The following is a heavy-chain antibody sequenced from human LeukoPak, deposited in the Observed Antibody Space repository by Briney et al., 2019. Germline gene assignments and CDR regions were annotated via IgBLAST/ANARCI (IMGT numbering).Heavy chain of an antibody. CDR2: ISDTGNT. D-gene: IGHD3-9*01. CDR3: ARDAMYYDILTGYSSYYYYMDV. J-gene: IGHJ6*03. Sequence: GGSLRLSCAASGFTLSSYAMSWVRQAPGKGLEWVSAISDTGNTYHADSVKGRFTISRDSSKNTLYLQMNSLRAEDTAVYYCARDAMYYDILTGYSSYYYYMDVWGKGTTVTISS. V-gene: IGHV3-23*01. CDR1: GFTLSSYA.